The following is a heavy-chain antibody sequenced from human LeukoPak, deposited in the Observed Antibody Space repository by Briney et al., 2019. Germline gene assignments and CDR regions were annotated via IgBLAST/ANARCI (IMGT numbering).Heavy chain of an antibody. CDR1: GFTFSSYE. J-gene: IGHJ4*02. CDR3: TKLRGSSDYYGTFDY. CDR2: INSGGST. V-gene: IGHV3-23*01. D-gene: IGHD3-22*01. Sequence: GGSLRLSCAASGFTFSSYEMNWVRQAPGKGLEWVSTINSGGSTYYADSVKGRFTISRDNSKNTLYLQMSRLRAEDTAVYCTKLRGSSDYYGTFDYWGQGTLVTVSS.